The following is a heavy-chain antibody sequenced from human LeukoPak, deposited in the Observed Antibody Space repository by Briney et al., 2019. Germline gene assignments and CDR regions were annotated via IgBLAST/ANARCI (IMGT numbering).Heavy chain of an antibody. CDR2: IYHGGTS. CDR1: GGSITSDGYS. CDR3: ARDRLATSPGGWFDP. Sequence: SQTLSLTCNVSGGSITSDGYSSTSIRQPPATRLEWPGYIYHGGTSYYNPSPPGRLSMSMDTSRNQFSLKLTSVTAADTAVYFCARDRLATSPGGWFDPWGQGTLVTVSS. D-gene: IGHD2-2*01. J-gene: IGHJ5*02. V-gene: IGHV4-31*03.